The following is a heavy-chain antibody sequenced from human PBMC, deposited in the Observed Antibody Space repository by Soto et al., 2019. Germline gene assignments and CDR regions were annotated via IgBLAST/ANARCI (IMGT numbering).Heavy chain of an antibody. D-gene: IGHD5-12*01. Sequence: QVQLQQWGAGLLKPSETLSLTCAVYGGSFSGYYWSWIRQPPGKGLEWIGEINHSGSTNYNPSLTSRVTISVDTSKNQFSLKLSSVTAAETAVYYCARGGNSGYVWWGQGTLVTVSS. CDR2: INHSGST. CDR1: GGSFSGYY. V-gene: IGHV4-34*01. J-gene: IGHJ4*02. CDR3: ARGGNSGYVW.